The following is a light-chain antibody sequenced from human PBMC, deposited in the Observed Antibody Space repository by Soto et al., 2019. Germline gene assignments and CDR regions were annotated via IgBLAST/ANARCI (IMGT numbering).Light chain of an antibody. J-gene: IGKJ5*01. CDR2: GAS. CDR3: QQYGSSPIT. V-gene: IGKV3-20*01. Sequence: EIVLTQSPATVSLSPGERATLSCRASQSVSIYLAWYQQKPGQAPRLLIYGASSRATGIPDRFSGSGSGTDFTLTISRLEPEDFAVYYCQQYGSSPITFGQGTRLEIK. CDR1: QSVSIY.